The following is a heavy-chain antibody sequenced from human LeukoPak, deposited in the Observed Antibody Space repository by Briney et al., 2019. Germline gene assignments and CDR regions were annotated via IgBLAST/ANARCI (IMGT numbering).Heavy chain of an antibody. J-gene: IGHJ6*02. CDR3: AGETVVVIPYYGMDV. D-gene: IGHD3-22*01. CDR2: IYSGGST. Sequence: GGSLRLSCAASRFTVSSNYMSWVRQAPGKGLEWVSVIYSGGSTYYADSVKGRFTISRDNSKNTLYLQMNSLRAEDTAVYYCAGETVVVIPYYGMDVWGQGTTVTVSS. CDR1: RFTVSSNY. V-gene: IGHV3-66*02.